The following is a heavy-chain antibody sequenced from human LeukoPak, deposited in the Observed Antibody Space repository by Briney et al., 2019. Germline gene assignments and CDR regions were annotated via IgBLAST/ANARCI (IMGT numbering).Heavy chain of an antibody. V-gene: IGHV3-23*01. D-gene: IGHD3-9*01. CDR3: SKSFPTIISYLDS. J-gene: IGHJ4*01. CDR1: GFTLIRYA. CDR2: ISASVSST. Sequence: PGGSLRLSCAASGFTLIRYAMSWVRQAPGKGLEWVSGISASVSSTFYADSVKGRFTISRDNSKNVVYLQMNSLRVEDTALYYCSKSFPTIISYLDSWGHGTLVTVSS.